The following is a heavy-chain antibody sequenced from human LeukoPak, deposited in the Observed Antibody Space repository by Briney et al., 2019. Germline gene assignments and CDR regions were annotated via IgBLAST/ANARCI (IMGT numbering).Heavy chain of an antibody. CDR2: INPYNGNT. Sequence: ASVQVSCKASGYTFTNYGISWVRQAPGQGLEWMGWINPYNGNTKYVQKLQGRVTMTTDTSTSTAYMELRRLRSDDTAVYYCASTYCSDGSCYWFSLDYWGQGTLVTVSS. V-gene: IGHV1-18*01. CDR1: GYTFTNYG. J-gene: IGHJ4*02. CDR3: ASTYCSDGSCYWFSLDY. D-gene: IGHD2-15*01.